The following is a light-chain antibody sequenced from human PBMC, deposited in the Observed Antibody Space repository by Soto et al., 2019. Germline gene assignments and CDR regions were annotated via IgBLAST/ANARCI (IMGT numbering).Light chain of an antibody. J-gene: IGLJ1*01. V-gene: IGLV2-14*01. CDR2: KVT. Sequence: QSAPSQPAALSGTPGQSITISCTATSSDVGGNKYVSWYQQYPGKVPKLLINKVTNRPSGVSYRFSGSKSGNTASLTISALLAEDEADYFCASSTSDSLYVFGTGTKVTVL. CDR3: ASSTSDSLYV. CDR1: SSDVGGNKY.